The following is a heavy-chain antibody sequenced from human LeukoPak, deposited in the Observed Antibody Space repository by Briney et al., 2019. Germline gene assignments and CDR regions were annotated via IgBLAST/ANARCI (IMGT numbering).Heavy chain of an antibody. CDR3: ARDRLGAMLFFDS. CDR1: GYTFTSHG. CDR2: INTYIGNT. D-gene: IGHD3-16*01. V-gene: IGHV1-18*01. Sequence: ASVKVSCKASGYTFTSHGFSWERLAPGQGLEWMGWINTYIGNTNYAQKFQGRVTVTTDTSTSTAYMELRSLRSDDTALYYCARDRLGAMLFFDSWGQGTLVTVSS. J-gene: IGHJ4*02.